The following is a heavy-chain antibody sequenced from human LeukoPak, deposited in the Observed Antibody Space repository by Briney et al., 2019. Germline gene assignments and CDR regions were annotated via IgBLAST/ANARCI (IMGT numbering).Heavy chain of an antibody. CDR2: ISSSSSTI. Sequence: PGGSLRLSCAASGFTFSSYSMNWVRQAPGEGLEWVSYISSSSSTIYYADSVKGRFTISRDNAKNSLYLQMNSLRAEDTAVYYCARDPEWLLGYYFDYWGQGTLVTVSS. CDR1: GFTFSSYS. V-gene: IGHV3-48*01. J-gene: IGHJ4*02. D-gene: IGHD6-19*01. CDR3: ARDPEWLLGYYFDY.